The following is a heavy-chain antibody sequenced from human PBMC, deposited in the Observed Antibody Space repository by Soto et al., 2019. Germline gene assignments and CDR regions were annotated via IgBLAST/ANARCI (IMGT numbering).Heavy chain of an antibody. Sequence: EVQVVESGGGLVQPGGSLRLSCATSGFTFTNYWMHWVRQAPGKGLVWVSYINIDGSDTNYADSVKGRFTISRDNARDTVYLQMSSLRADDTAVYYCARLTTLATYLDLWGRGTLVTVSS. D-gene: IGHD6-13*01. CDR2: INIDGSDT. CDR3: ARLTTLATYLDL. J-gene: IGHJ2*01. CDR1: GFTFTNYW. V-gene: IGHV3-74*01.